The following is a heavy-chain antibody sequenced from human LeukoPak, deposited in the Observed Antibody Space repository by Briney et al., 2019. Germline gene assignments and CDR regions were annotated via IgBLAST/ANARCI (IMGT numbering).Heavy chain of an antibody. D-gene: IGHD1-1*01. CDR1: GFTFSSYE. V-gene: IGHV3-48*03. CDR2: ISSSGSTI. Sequence: QPGGSLRLSCAASGFTFSSYEMNWVRQAPGRGLEWVSYISSSGSTIYYADSVKGRFTISRDNAKNSLYLQMNSLRAEDTAVYYCARELLGSLGPWGQGTLVTVSS. J-gene: IGHJ5*02. CDR3: ARELLGSLGP.